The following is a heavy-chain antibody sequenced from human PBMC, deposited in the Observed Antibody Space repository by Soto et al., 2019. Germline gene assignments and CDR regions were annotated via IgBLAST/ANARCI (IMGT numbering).Heavy chain of an antibody. Sequence: SGPTLVNPTETLTLTCTVSGFSLSNARMGVSWIRQPPGKALEWLAHIFSNDEKSYSTSLKSRLTISKDTSKSQVVLTMTNMDPVDTATYYCARISGWQLERYYYGMDVWGQGTTVTVSS. CDR1: GFSLSNARMG. V-gene: IGHV2-26*01. CDR3: ARISGWQLERYYYGMDV. J-gene: IGHJ6*02. CDR2: IFSNDEK. D-gene: IGHD2-15*01.